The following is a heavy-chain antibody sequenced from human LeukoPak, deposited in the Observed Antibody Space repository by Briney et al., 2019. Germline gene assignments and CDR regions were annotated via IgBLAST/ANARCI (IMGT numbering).Heavy chain of an antibody. CDR3: ARDHSGYIDY. Sequence: ASVKVSCKASGYTFTGYYMHWVRQAPGQGLEWMGWINPNSSGTNYAQKFQGWVTMTRDTSISTAYMELSKLRSDDTAVYYCARDHSGYIDYWGQGTLVTVSS. V-gene: IGHV1-2*04. J-gene: IGHJ4*02. CDR1: GYTFTGYY. CDR2: INPNSSGT. D-gene: IGHD5-12*01.